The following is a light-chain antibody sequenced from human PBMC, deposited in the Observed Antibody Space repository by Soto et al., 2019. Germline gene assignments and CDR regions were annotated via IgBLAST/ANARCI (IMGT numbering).Light chain of an antibody. J-gene: IGKJ5*01. V-gene: IGKV1-12*01. CDR1: QDIATW. CDR3: QQTDSFPT. Sequence: DVQMTQSPSSVSASVADRVTITCRASQDIATWIAWYQQKPGKAPTLLISGAPNLQSGVPSRFSGGGSGTDFTLTISTLQPEDFATYYCQQTDSFPTFGRGTRLEIK. CDR2: GAP.